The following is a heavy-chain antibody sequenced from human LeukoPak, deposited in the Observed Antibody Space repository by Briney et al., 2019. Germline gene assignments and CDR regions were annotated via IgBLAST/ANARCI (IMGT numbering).Heavy chain of an antibody. CDR3: ARVYYGSGSLYYYYYMDV. V-gene: IGHV3-53*01. CDR2: IYSGSRT. J-gene: IGHJ6*03. CDR1: GFTVSSNY. Sequence: PGGSLRLSCAASGFTVSSNYMSWVRQPPGKGLEWVSVIYSGSRTFYADSVKGRFTISRDNSKNTLHLQMNSLRAEDTAVYYCARVYYGSGSLYYYYYMDVWGKGTTVTISS. D-gene: IGHD3-10*01.